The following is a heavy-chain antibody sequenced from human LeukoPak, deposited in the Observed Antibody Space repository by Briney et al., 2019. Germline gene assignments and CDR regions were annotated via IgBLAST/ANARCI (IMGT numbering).Heavy chain of an antibody. J-gene: IGHJ4*02. D-gene: IGHD3-22*01. CDR2: IRSKAYGGTT. CDR3: TRVGYYDSSSDY. Sequence: PGGSLRLSCAASGFTFSNYWMNWVRQAPGKGLEWVGFIRSKAYGGTTEYAASVKGRFTISRDDSKSIAYLQMNSLKTEDTAVYYCTRVGYYDSSSDYWGQGTLVTVSS. CDR1: GFTFSNYW. V-gene: IGHV3-49*04.